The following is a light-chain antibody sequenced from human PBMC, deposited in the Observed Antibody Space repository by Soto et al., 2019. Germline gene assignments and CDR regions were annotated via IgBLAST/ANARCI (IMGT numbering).Light chain of an antibody. Sequence: LTQPASVSGSLGQSITISCTGTSSDIGGYKYVSWYQQHPGKAPKLIIFEVSNRPSGVSDRFSGSNSGNTASLTISGLQAEDEADYYCTSYSRYRVLVFGGGTKSPS. CDR1: SSDIGGYKY. CDR2: EVS. CDR3: TSYSRYRVLV. J-gene: IGLJ3*02. V-gene: IGLV2-14*01.